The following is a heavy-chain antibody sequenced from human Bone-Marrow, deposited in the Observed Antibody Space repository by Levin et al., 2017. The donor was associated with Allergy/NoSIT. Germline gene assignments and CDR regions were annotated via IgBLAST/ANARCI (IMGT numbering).Heavy chain of an antibody. CDR2: MSYDGSKK. CDR1: GFTFSDYG. CDR3: TREYYGSGRANGVGFDC. D-gene: IGHD3-10*01. Sequence: PGGSLRLSCAASGFTFSDYGIHWVRQAPGKGLEWVAVMSYDGSKKYYTDSVKGRFTMSRDNSKNTLYLQMNSLRDEDTAVYYCTREYYGSGRANGVGFDCWGQGTLVSVSS. J-gene: IGHJ4*02. V-gene: IGHV3-30-3*01.